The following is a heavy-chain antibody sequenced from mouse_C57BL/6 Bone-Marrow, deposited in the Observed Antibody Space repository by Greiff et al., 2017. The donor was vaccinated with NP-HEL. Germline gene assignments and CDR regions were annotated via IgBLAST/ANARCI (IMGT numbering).Heavy chain of an antibody. Sequence: EVKLVESGGGLVKPGGSLKLSCAASGFTFSDYGMHWVRQAPEKGLEWVAYISSGSSTIYYADTVKGRFTISRDNAKNTLFLQMTSLRSEDTAMYYCARRELAAWFAYWGQGTLVTVSA. CDR1: GFTFSDYG. CDR2: ISSGSSTI. J-gene: IGHJ3*01. CDR3: ARRELAAWFAY. V-gene: IGHV5-17*01. D-gene: IGHD4-1*01.